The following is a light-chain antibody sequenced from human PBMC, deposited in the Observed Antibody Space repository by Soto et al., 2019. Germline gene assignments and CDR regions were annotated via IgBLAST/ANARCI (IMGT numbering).Light chain of an antibody. CDR1: QSISSW. CDR3: QQYNSYLWT. J-gene: IGKJ1*01. CDR2: KAS. Sequence: DIPMTQSPSTLSASVGDRVTITCRASQSISSWLAWYQQKPGKAPKLLIYKASSLESGVPSRFSGSGSGTVFTLTISSLQPDDFATYYCQQYNSYLWTFGQGTKVEIK. V-gene: IGKV1-5*03.